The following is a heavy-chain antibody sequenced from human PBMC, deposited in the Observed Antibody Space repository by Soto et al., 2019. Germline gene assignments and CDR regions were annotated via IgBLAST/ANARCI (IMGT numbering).Heavy chain of an antibody. CDR3: ARSDDYNAYNRVFDY. CDR2: IYYSGST. J-gene: IGHJ4*02. Sequence: QLQLQESGPGLVKPSETLSLTCTVSGGSISSSNYYWGWIRQPPGKGLEWIGNIYYSGSTWYNPSLKSRVTIALDTSKNQFSLKLRSVTAADTAVYYCARSDDYNAYNRVFDYWGQGTLVTVSS. V-gene: IGHV4-39*01. CDR1: GGSISSSNYY. D-gene: IGHD1-1*01.